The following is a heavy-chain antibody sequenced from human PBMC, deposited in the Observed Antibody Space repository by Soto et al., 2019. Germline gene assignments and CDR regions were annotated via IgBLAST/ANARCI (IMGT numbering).Heavy chain of an antibody. V-gene: IGHV4-34*01. CDR3: ATAFQEMATIGDAFDI. J-gene: IGHJ3*02. CDR1: GGSFSGYY. Sequence: SETLSLTCAVYGGSFSGYYWSWIRQPPGKGLEWIGEINHSGSTNYNPSLKSRVTISVDTFKNQFSLKLSSVTAADTAVYYCATAFQEMATIGDAFDIWGQGTMVTVSS. CDR2: INHSGST. D-gene: IGHD5-12*01.